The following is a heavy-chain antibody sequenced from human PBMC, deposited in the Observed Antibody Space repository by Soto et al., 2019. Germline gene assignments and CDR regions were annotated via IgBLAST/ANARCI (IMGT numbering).Heavy chain of an antibody. CDR2: VSASGSIT. Sequence: GGSLRLSCAASGFAFSSYDMNWVRQSPGKGLEWVSGVSASGSITSYADSAKGRFTISRDNAKNTVFLQMTGLRAEDTAAYFCAKGDCSGGRCHRGFDYWGQGTLVTVS. CDR3: AKGDCSGGRCHRGFDY. J-gene: IGHJ4*02. V-gene: IGHV3-23*01. CDR1: GFAFSSYD. D-gene: IGHD2-15*01.